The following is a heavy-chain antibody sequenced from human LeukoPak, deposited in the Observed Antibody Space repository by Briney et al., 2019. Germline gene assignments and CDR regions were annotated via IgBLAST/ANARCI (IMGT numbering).Heavy chain of an antibody. CDR1: GFTFSSYS. CDR2: ISSSSSTI. Sequence: GGSLRLSCAASGFTFSSYSMNWVRQAPGKGLEWVSYISSSSSTIYYADSVKGRFTISRDNAKNSLYLQMNSLKTEDTAVYYCSVGANPFDYWGQGTLVTVSS. V-gene: IGHV3-48*01. CDR3: SVGANPFDY. J-gene: IGHJ4*02. D-gene: IGHD1-26*01.